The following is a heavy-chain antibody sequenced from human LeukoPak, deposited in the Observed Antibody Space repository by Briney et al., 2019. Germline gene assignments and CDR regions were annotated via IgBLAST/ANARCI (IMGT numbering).Heavy chain of an antibody. CDR2: IYYSGST. Sequence: PSETLSLTCTVSGGSISSGGYYWSWIRQPPGKGLEWIGYIYYSGSTNYNPSLKSRVTISVDTSKNQFSLKLSSVTAADTAVYYCARGGRRYSYGALTYYYYGMDVWGQGTTVTVSS. CDR3: ARGGRRYSYGALTYYYYGMDV. CDR1: GGSISSGGYY. D-gene: IGHD5-18*01. V-gene: IGHV4-61*08. J-gene: IGHJ6*02.